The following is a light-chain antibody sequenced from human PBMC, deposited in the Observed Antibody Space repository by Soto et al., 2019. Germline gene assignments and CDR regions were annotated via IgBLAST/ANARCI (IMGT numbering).Light chain of an antibody. CDR2: EVS. CDR1: SSDVGSYNL. V-gene: IGLV2-23*02. CDR3: CSYTGSSTPYV. Sequence: QSVLTQPASVSGSPGQSITISCTGTSSDVGSYNLVSWYQQHPGKAPKLMISEVSKRPSGVSDRFSGSKSGNTASLTISGLQAEDEADYYCCSYTGSSTPYVFGTGTMVTVL. J-gene: IGLJ1*01.